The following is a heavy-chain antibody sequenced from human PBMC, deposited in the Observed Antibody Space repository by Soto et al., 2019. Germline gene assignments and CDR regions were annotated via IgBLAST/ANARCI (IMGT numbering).Heavy chain of an antibody. CDR2: INHSGST. Sequence: SETLSLTCAVYGGSFSGYYWSWIRQPPGKGLEWIGEINHSGSTNYNPSLKSRVTISVDTSKNQFSLKLSSVTAADTAVYYCARVPYYYDSSGPAGAFDIWGQGTMVTVSS. J-gene: IGHJ3*02. CDR3: ARVPYYYDSSGPAGAFDI. CDR1: GGSFSGYY. V-gene: IGHV4-34*01. D-gene: IGHD3-22*01.